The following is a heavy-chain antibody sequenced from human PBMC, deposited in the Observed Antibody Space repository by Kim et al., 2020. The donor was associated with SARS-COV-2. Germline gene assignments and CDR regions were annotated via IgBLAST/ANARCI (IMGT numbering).Heavy chain of an antibody. CDR2: ISSSGSTI. CDR1: GFTFSSYE. D-gene: IGHD6-13*01. Sequence: GGSLRLSCAASGFTFSSYEMNWVRQAPGKGLEWVSYISSSGSTIYYADSVKGRFTISRDNAKNSLYLQMNSLRAEDTAVYYCAARTLQQQLVSYYYGMDVWGQGTTVTVSS. CDR3: AARTLQQQLVSYYYGMDV. V-gene: IGHV3-48*03. J-gene: IGHJ6*02.